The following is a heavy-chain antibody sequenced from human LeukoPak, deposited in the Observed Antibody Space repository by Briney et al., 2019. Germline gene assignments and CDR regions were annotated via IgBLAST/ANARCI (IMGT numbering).Heavy chain of an antibody. CDR1: GFTFSDYY. D-gene: IGHD2-2*01. Sequence: GGSLRLSCAASGFTFSDYYMSWIRQAPGKGLEWVSYISSSGSTIYYADSVKGRFTISRDNAKNSLYLQMNSLRSEDTAVYYCARDGEIFVPAAILPFYYYYYMDVWGKGTTVTVSS. CDR3: ARDGEIFVPAAILPFYYYYYMDV. V-gene: IGHV3-11*01. J-gene: IGHJ6*03. CDR2: ISSSGSTI.